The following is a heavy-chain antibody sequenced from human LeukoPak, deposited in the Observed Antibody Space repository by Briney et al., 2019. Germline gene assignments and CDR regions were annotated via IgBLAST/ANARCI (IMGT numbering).Heavy chain of an antibody. CDR2: IIPIFGTA. D-gene: IGHD4-23*01. Sequence: SVKVSCKASGGTFSSYAISWVRQAPGQGLEWMGGIIPIFGTANYAQKFQGRVTITADESTSTAYMELSSLRSEDTAVYYCAREPGYGGNSGGDYWGQGTLVTVSS. J-gene: IGHJ4*02. CDR3: AREPGYGGNSGGDY. V-gene: IGHV1-69*13. CDR1: GGTFSSYA.